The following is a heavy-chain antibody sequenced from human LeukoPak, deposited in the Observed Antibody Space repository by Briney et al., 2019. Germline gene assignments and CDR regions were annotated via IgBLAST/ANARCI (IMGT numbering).Heavy chain of an antibody. V-gene: IGHV3-64*01. Sequence: WGSLRLSCAASGFTFSSYAMHWVRQAPGKGLEYVSAISSNGGSTYYANSVKGRFTISRDNSKNTLYLQMGSLRAEDMAVYYCAREYSSSWFAWFDPWGQGTLVTVSS. J-gene: IGHJ5*02. D-gene: IGHD6-13*01. CDR2: ISSNGGST. CDR1: GFTFSSYA. CDR3: AREYSSSWFAWFDP.